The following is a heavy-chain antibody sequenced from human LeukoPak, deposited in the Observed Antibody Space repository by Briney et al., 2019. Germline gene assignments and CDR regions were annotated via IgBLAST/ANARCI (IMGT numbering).Heavy chain of an antibody. Sequence: GGSLRLSCAASGFTLSSYAMSWVRQAPGKGLEWVSAISDSGNTYHADSVKGRFTISRDNSKNTLFLQMNRLRPEDAAVYYCAKAPVTTCRGAYCYPFDYWGQGTLVTVSS. CDR3: AKAPVTTCRGAYCYPFDY. D-gene: IGHD2-15*01. V-gene: IGHV3-23*01. J-gene: IGHJ4*02. CDR2: ISDSGNT. CDR1: GFTLSSYA.